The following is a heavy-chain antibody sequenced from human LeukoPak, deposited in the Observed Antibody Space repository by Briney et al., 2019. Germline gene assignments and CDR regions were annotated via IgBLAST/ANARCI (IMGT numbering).Heavy chain of an antibody. CDR3: VRNSGELGA. Sequence: PWGSLRLSCAASGFTVSNNYMSWVRRAAGKGLEWVALIYCGGSTYYADSVKGRFTISRDNSKNTLHLQMNSLRAEDTAVYYCVRNSGELGAWGQGTLVTVSS. J-gene: IGHJ5*02. CDR1: GFTVSNNY. D-gene: IGHD2-21*01. V-gene: IGHV3-53*01. CDR2: IYCGGST.